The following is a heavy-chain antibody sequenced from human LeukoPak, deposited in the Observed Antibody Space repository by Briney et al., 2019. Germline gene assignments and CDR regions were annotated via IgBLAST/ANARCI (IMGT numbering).Heavy chain of an antibody. CDR1: GGSISSSNYY. D-gene: IGHD6-19*01. J-gene: IGHJ5*02. V-gene: IGHV4-39*01. CDR2: IYYSGST. CDR3: ARHTDSSGWYKWFDP. Sequence: SETLSLTCTVSGGSISSSNYYRGWIRQPPGKGLEWIGSIYYSGSTYYNPSLKSRVTISLDTSKNQFSLKLSSVTAADTAVYCCARHTDSSGWYKWFDPWGQGTLVTVSS.